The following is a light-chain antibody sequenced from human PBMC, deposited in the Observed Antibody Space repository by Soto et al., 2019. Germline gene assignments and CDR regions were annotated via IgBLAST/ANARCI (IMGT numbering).Light chain of an antibody. CDR2: LNSDGSH. J-gene: IGLJ2*01. CDR3: QTWDTGMV. Sequence: QSVLTQSPSASASLGASVKLTCTLSSGHSSYAIAWHQQQPEKGPRYLMKLNSDGSHNKGDGIPDRFSGSSSGTERYLTSSSLQSEAEADYYCQTWDTGMVFGGGTKLTVL. CDR1: SGHSSYA. V-gene: IGLV4-69*01.